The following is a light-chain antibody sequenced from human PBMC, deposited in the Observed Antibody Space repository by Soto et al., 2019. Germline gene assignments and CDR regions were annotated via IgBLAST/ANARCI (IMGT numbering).Light chain of an antibody. CDR3: QQGYTTPLT. J-gene: IGKJ1*01. CDR2: AAS. V-gene: IGKV1-39*01. CDR1: QRINNR. Sequence: DIQMTQSPASLSASXXDTVXITCLASQRINNRLNWYQHRPGKAPRXXIYAASSLESGVPSRFSGSASGTDFTLTISSLQPEDIATYYCQQGYTTPLTFGQGTKVDIK.